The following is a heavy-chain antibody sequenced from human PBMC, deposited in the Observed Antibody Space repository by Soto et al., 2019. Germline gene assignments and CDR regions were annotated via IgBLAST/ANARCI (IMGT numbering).Heavy chain of an antibody. D-gene: IGHD5-12*01. CDR2: IGPESGAT. CDR1: GGTFSAYA. J-gene: IGHJ4*02. CDR3: GRGRSGQIVVFY. Sequence: GASVKVSCKASGGTFSAYAMNWVRQAPGHGPEWMGEIGPESGATRYAQKFQGRVTMTMDMSITTVYMELSNLSPDDTAVYYCGRGRSGQIVVFYWGQGTPVTVSS. V-gene: IGHV1-2*02.